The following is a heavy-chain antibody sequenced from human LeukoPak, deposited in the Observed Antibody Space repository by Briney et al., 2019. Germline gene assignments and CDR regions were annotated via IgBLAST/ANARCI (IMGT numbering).Heavy chain of an antibody. CDR2: VSDSGRNT. V-gene: IGHV3-23*01. CDR1: GFTFSIYA. D-gene: IGHD2-2*01. Sequence: GGSLRLSCAASGFTFSIYAMNWVRQAPGKGLEWVSGVSDSGRNTYYSDSVKGRFTISRDNSESTVYLQMNSLTAEDTAQYYCATGCVGSPNCQTTGYDHWGQGTLVTVSS. CDR3: ATGCVGSPNCQTTGYDH. J-gene: IGHJ4*02.